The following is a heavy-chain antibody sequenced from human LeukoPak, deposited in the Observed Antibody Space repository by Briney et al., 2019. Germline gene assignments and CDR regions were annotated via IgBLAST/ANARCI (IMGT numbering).Heavy chain of an antibody. J-gene: IGHJ5*02. D-gene: IGHD3-9*01. Sequence: GGSLRLSCAASGFTFSNYWMHWVRQAPGKGLVWVSRINPDGTRTTYADSVKGRFTISRDNAKNTLYLQMDSLRAEDTAVYYCARDRSFYDILTGYYTHNWFDPWGQGTLVTVSS. CDR2: INPDGTRT. CDR1: GFTFSNYW. CDR3: ARDRSFYDILTGYYTHNWFDP. V-gene: IGHV3-74*01.